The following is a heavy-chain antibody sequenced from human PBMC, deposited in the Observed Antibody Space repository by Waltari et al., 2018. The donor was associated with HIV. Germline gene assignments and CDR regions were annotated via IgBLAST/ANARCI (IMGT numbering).Heavy chain of an antibody. D-gene: IGHD1-20*01. Sequence: EVQLVESGGGLVQPGGSLRLSCTASGFSFSSYSMNWVRQAPGKGLEWVSYISTSSSAIFYADSVKGRFTISRDTAKNSLYLQMNSLRAEDTAVYYCARDRTRYYLDSWGQGTLVTVSS. CDR2: ISTSSSAI. CDR1: GFSFSSYS. CDR3: ARDRTRYYLDS. J-gene: IGHJ4*02. V-gene: IGHV3-48*01.